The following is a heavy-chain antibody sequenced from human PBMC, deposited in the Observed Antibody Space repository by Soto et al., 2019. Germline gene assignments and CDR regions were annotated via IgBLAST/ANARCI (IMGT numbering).Heavy chain of an antibody. CDR1: GGTFSSYA. V-gene: IGHV1-69*01. Sequence: QVQLVQSGAEVKKPGSSVKVSCKASGGTFSSYAISWVRQAPGQGLEWMGGLIPIFSTANYAQKFQGRVTITADESTSTADMELSSLRSEDTAVYYCARPAATPWSNYYYGMDVWGQGTTVTVSS. D-gene: IGHD2-15*01. CDR2: LIPIFSTA. J-gene: IGHJ6*02. CDR3: ARPAATPWSNYYYGMDV.